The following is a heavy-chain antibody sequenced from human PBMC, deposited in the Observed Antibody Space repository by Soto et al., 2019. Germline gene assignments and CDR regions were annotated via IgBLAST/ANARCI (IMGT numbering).Heavy chain of an antibody. V-gene: IGHV1-18*01. CDR3: ASPGCSGGSCVWFDP. CDR2: ISAYNGNT. Sequence: ASVKVSCKASGYTFTSYGISWVRQAPGQGLEWMGWISAYNGNTNYAQKLKGRVTMTTDTSTSTAYMELRSLRSDDTAVYYCASPGCSGGSCVWFDPWGQGTLVTVS. CDR1: GYTFTSYG. D-gene: IGHD2-15*01. J-gene: IGHJ5*02.